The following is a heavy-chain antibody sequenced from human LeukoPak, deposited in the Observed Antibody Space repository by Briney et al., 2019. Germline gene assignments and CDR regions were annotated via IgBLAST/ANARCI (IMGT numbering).Heavy chain of an antibody. CDR1: GDSVSSKSVT. D-gene: IGHD1-26*01. Sequence: SQTLSLTCAISGDSVSSKSVTWNWIRQSPSRGLEWLGRTYYRSKWSNDYAVSVRGRIIVNPDTSKNQFSLKLNSVTPEDTAIYFCARAVGGTLDSWGQGTLVTVSS. CDR2: TYYRSKWSN. CDR3: ARAVGGTLDS. J-gene: IGHJ4*02. V-gene: IGHV6-1*01.